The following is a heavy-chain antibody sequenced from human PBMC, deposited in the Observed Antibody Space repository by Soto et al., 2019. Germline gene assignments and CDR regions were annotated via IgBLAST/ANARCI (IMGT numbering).Heavy chain of an antibody. D-gene: IGHD6-19*01. CDR1: GFTFRSYA. Sequence: EVQLVESGGGLVQPGGSLRLSCAASGFTFRSYAMHWVRQAPRKGLEYVSAISSNGGSTYYANSVKGRFTISRDNSKNTLYLQMGSLRAEDMAVYYCARGGYSSGSTPEEWDAFDIWGQGTMVTVSS. CDR3: ARGGYSSGSTPEEWDAFDI. V-gene: IGHV3-64*01. CDR2: ISSNGGST. J-gene: IGHJ3*02.